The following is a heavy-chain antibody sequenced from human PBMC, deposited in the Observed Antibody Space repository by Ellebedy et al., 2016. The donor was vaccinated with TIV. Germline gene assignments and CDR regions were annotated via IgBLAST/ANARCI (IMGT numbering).Heavy chain of an antibody. J-gene: IGHJ6*02. CDR1: GFTFRSHD. CDR3: ARATAGLDV. V-gene: IGHV3-13*01. Sequence: PGGSLRLSCAASGFTFRSHDMHWVRQATGKGLEWISAIGTAGDTYYSGSVKGRFTISRENAKNSLYLQMNSLKSGDTAVYYCARATAGLDVWGQGTTVSVSS. CDR2: IGTAGDT.